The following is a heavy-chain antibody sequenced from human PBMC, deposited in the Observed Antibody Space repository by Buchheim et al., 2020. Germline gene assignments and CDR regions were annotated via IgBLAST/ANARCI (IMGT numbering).Heavy chain of an antibody. CDR3: ARDRGGPTPNHYYGLDV. D-gene: IGHD3-10*01. J-gene: IGHJ6*02. CDR2: INVNSGGT. Sequence: QVRLVQSGAEVKKPGASVKVPCKTSGYTFTAYYMHWVRQAPGQGLEWMGWINVNSGGTNYAQNFQGWVTMTRDTSISTAYMELSRLRSDDTAVYYCARDRGGPTPNHYYGLDVWGQGTT. V-gene: IGHV1-2*04. CDR1: GYTFTAYY.